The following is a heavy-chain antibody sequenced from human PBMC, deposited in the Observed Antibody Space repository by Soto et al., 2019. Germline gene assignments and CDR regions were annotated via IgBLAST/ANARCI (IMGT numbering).Heavy chain of an antibody. CDR1: GFTFSSHG. V-gene: IGHV3-33*01. D-gene: IGHD3-16*01. Sequence: QVQLVESGGGVVQPGRSLRVSCAASGFTFSSHGMHWVRQAPGKGLEWVAVIWYDGSNKYYGESVKGRFIVSRDNPKNTVDLQMNSLGAEDTAIYYCARWGPDKVLDYWGQGTLVTVSS. CDR2: IWYDGSNK. J-gene: IGHJ4*02. CDR3: ARWGPDKVLDY.